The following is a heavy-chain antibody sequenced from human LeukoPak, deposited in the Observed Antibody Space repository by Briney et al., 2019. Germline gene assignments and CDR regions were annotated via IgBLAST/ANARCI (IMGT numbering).Heavy chain of an antibody. D-gene: IGHD6-6*01. Sequence: PSETLSLTCTVSGGSISSYYWSWIRQPPGKGLEWIGYIYYSGSTNYNPSLKSRVTISVDTSKNQFSLKLSSVTAADTAVYYCASGDSSSSGLGYFDYWGQGTLVTVSS. CDR3: ASGDSSSSGLGYFDY. CDR2: IYYSGST. V-gene: IGHV4-59*01. J-gene: IGHJ4*02. CDR1: GGSISSYY.